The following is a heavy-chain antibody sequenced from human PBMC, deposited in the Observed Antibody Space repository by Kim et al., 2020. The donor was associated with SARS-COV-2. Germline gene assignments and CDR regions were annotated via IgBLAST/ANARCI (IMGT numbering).Heavy chain of an antibody. Sequence: GGSLRLSCAASGFTFSSYGMHWVRQAPGKGLEWVAVISYDGSNKYYADSVKGRFTISRDNSKNTLYLQMNSLRAEDTAVYYCANYGAMSTVTTNYYYYDYGMDVWGQGTTVTVSS. CDR3: ANYGAMSTVTTNYYYYDYGMDV. CDR1: GFTFSSYG. D-gene: IGHD4-17*01. V-gene: IGHV3-30*18. CDR2: ISYDGSNK. J-gene: IGHJ6*02.